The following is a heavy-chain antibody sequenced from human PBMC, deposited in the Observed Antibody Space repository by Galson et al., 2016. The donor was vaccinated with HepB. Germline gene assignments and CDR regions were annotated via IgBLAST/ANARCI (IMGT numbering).Heavy chain of an antibody. D-gene: IGHD1-26*01. CDR1: GFTVSRNC. J-gene: IGHJ6*03. V-gene: IGHV3-53*01. Sequence: SLRLTCAASGFTVSRNCMSWVRQAPGKGLEWVSVIYGGGTIHYADSVKGRFTISRDDSTDTLYLRMNSLRAEDTAVYYCTTVPVGDYYYFMDVWGKGTTVTVSS. CDR2: IYGGGTI. CDR3: TTVPVGDYYYFMDV.